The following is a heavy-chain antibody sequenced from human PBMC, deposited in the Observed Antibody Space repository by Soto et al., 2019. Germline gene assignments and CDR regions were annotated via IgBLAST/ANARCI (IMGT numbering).Heavy chain of an antibody. J-gene: IGHJ4*02. Sequence: EVQLVQSGGGVVPPGGSLRLSCAVSGTTVSSSYMSWVRQAAGKVLEWVSVIYAGGNTHYSDSVKGRFTVSRDTPNNTLHLQMNDLRAEDAAIYYCALFWSGYLDHWGPGALVTVSS. CDR3: ALFWSGYLDH. CDR2: IYAGGNT. D-gene: IGHD3-3*01. CDR1: GTTVSSSY. V-gene: IGHV3-66*01.